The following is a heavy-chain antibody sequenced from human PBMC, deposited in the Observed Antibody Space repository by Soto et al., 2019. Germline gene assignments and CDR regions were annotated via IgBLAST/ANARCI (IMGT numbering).Heavy chain of an antibody. J-gene: IGHJ4*02. D-gene: IGHD2-8*01. CDR3: AKDGDGYNGGFDY. V-gene: IGHV3-30*18. CDR1: GFTFSSYG. CDR2: ISYDVSNK. Sequence: PGGSLRLSCAASGFTFSSYGMHWVRQAPGKGLEWVAVISYDVSNKYYADSVKGRFTISRDNSKNTLYLQMNSLRAEDTAVYYFAKDGDGYNGGFDYWGQGTPVTVSS.